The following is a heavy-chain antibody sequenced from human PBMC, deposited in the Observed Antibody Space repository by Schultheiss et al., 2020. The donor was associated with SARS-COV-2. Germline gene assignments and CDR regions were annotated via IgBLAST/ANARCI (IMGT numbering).Heavy chain of an antibody. CDR1: GFTFSDYY. J-gene: IGHJ6*02. V-gene: IGHV3-15*01. CDR2: IKSKTDGGTT. D-gene: IGHD6-25*01. CDR3: VRDEKYGRLHLGPLGLFSTVSHYYVMDV. Sequence: GGSLRLSCAASGFTFSDYYMSWIRQAPGKGLEWVGRIKSKTDGGTTDYAAPVKGRFTISRDNSGNTLSLDMKTLRPEDTAVYHCVRDEKYGRLHLGPLGLFSTVSHYYVMDVWGQGTTVTVSS.